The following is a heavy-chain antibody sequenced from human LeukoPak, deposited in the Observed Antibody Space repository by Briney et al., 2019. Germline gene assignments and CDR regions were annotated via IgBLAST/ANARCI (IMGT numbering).Heavy chain of an antibody. CDR1: GFTFRSYG. J-gene: IGHJ5*02. CDR2: IWYDGSNK. Sequence: QAGGSLRLSCAASGFTFRSYGMHWVRQAPGKGLEWVAVIWYDGSNKYYADSVKGRFTISRDNSKNTLYLQMNSLRAEDTAVYYCARALQYNWFDPWGQGTLVTVSS. CDR3: ARALQYNWFDP. D-gene: IGHD4-11*01. V-gene: IGHV3-33*01.